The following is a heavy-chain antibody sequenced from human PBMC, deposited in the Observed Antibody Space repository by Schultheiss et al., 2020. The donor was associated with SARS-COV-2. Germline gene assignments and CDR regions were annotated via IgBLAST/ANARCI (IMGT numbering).Heavy chain of an antibody. J-gene: IGHJ4*02. CDR1: GFTFSSYG. V-gene: IGHV3-30*03. CDR3: ARDLITRGYSYGYGY. Sequence: GGSLRLSCAASGFTFSSYGMHWVRQAPGKGLEWVAVISYDGSNKYYADSVKGRFTISRDNSKNTLYLQMNSLRAEDTAVYYCARDLITRGYSYGYGYWGQGTLVTVSS. D-gene: IGHD5-18*01. CDR2: ISYDGSNK.